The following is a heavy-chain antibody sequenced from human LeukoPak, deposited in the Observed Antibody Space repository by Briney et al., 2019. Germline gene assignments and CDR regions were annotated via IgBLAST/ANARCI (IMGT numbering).Heavy chain of an antibody. CDR1: GYSISSGYY. CDR2: IYHSGST. CDR3: AREWVRRKRSYYYYMDV. V-gene: IGHV4-38-2*02. Sequence: SETLSLTCTVSGYSISSGYYWGWIRQPPGKGLEWIGSIYHSGSTYYNPSLKSRVTISVDTSKNQFSLKLSSVTAADTAVYYCAREWVRRKRSYYYYMDVWGKGTTVTVSS. J-gene: IGHJ6*03. D-gene: IGHD1-1*01.